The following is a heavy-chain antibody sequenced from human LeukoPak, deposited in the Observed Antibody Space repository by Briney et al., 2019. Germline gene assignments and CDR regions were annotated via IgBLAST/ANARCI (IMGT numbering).Heavy chain of an antibody. CDR1: GFTLSSHA. CDR3: ASDRIAGAATDWFEA. Sequence: GGSLRLSCAASGFTLSSHAMHWVRQAPGMGLEGVAVISYDGRDEYYADSVKGRFTASRDNSRNTLYLQMNSMRPEDTAVFYCASDRIAGAATDWFEAWGQGTLVTVSS. V-gene: IGHV3-30*04. J-gene: IGHJ5*02. D-gene: IGHD2-15*01. CDR2: ISYDGRDE.